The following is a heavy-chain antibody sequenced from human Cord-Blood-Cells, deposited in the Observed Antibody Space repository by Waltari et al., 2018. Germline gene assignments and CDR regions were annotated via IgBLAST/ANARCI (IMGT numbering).Heavy chain of an antibody. CDR1: GGSISSSSYY. D-gene: IGHD2-21*02. Sequence: QLQLQESGPGLVKPSETLSPTCTVSGGSISSSSYYWGWIRQPPGKGLEWIGSIYYSGSTYYNPSLKSRVTISVDTSKNQFSLKLSSVTAADTAVYYCARRGGGCGGDCYTFDYWGQGTLVTVSS. J-gene: IGHJ4*02. CDR2: IYYSGST. CDR3: ARRGGGCGGDCYTFDY. V-gene: IGHV4-39*07.